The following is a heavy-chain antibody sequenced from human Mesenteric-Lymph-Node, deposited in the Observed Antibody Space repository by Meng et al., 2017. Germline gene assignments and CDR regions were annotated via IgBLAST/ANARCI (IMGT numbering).Heavy chain of an antibody. CDR3: ARNGGGNGGDY. D-gene: IGHD3-16*01. CDR2: IFHVGST. CDR1: GGSISSFNW. J-gene: IGHJ4*02. Sequence: QVHGRGPGPGLLKPSGTLSLTCAVSGGSISSFNWWSWVRQPPGKGLEWIGEIFHVGSTHYNPSLKSRVTLSLDTSKNHFSLTLSSVTAADTAIYYCARNGGGNGGDYWGQGTLVTVSS. V-gene: IGHV4-4*02.